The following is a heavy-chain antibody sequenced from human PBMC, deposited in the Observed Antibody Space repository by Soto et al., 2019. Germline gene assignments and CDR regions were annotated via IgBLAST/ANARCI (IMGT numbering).Heavy chain of an antibody. CDR1: GFTFSSYA. Sequence: EVQRLESGGGLVQPGGALRLSCAASGFTFSSYAMSGVRQAPVKGLEWVSAISGSGGSTYYADSVKGRLTISRDNSNNTLYLQMNSLSAEDTAVYYCAKDLNDYGDYEHDYWGQGTLVTVSS. D-gene: IGHD4-17*01. CDR3: AKDLNDYGDYEHDY. V-gene: IGHV3-23*01. CDR2: ISGSGGST. J-gene: IGHJ4*02.